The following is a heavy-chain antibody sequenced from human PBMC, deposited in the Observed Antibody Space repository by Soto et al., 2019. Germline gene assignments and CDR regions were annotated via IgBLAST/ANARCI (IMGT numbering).Heavy chain of an antibody. CDR3: VSDRGYGHASVPYS. D-gene: IGHD5-18*01. CDR1: GFTFTSYG. CDR2: ISYDGGLQ. J-gene: IGHJ4*02. Sequence: QAHLVESGGGVVQPGRSLILSCAASGFTFTSYGMHWVRQAPGTRLEWVAVISYDGGLQHYADSVKGRFTISRDNSKNMVLLQMNSLRAQDTAVYYCVSDRGYGHASVPYSWGQGTLFSVST. V-gene: IGHV3-30*03.